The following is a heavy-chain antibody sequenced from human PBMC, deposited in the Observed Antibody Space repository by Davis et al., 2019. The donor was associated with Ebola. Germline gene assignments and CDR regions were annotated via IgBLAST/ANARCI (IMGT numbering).Heavy chain of an antibody. CDR2: ISSNGGRT. D-gene: IGHD2-15*01. CDR1: GFTFSSYA. V-gene: IGHV3-64*02. Sequence: GGSLRLSCAASGFTFSSYAMHWVRQAPGKGLEYVSGISSNGGRTYYADSVKGRFTISRDSSKNTLYLQLGSLRAEDMGVYHCARADCSAGSCYSDFPYGMDVWGQGTTVTVSS. CDR3: ARADCSAGSCYSDFPYGMDV. J-gene: IGHJ6*02.